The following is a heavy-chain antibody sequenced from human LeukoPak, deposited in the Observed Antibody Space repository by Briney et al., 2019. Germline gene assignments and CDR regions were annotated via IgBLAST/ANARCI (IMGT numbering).Heavy chain of an antibody. J-gene: IGHJ4*02. Sequence: KPSETLSLTCTVSGGSISTYYWSWIRQPAGKGLEWIGRIHSSGTTHYNPSLRSRVTLSIDTSKNQFSLKLSSVTAADAAVYYCGRLNLPAVSGAFDYWGQGTQVTVSS. D-gene: IGHD2-2*01. CDR1: GGSISTYY. V-gene: IGHV4-4*07. CDR2: IHSSGTT. CDR3: GRLNLPAVSGAFDY.